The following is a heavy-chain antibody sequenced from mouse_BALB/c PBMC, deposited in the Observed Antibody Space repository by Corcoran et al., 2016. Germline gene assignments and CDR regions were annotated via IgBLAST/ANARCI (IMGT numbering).Heavy chain of an antibody. V-gene: IGHV1S34*01. CDR2: ISCYNGAT. CDR1: GYSFTGYY. D-gene: IGHD1-2*01. CDR3: ARDLTTAHYFDY. J-gene: IGHJ2*01. Sequence: LVKTGASVKISCKASGYSFTGYYMHWVKQSHGKSLEWIGYISCYNGATSYNQKFKGKATFTVDTSSSTAYMQFNSLTSEDSAVYYCARDLTTAHYFDYWGQGATLTVSS.